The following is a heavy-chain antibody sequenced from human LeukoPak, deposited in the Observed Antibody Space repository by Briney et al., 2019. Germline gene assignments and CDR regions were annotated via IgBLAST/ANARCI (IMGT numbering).Heavy chain of an antibody. CDR3: ARHMGLGYTYFYPYFDY. Sequence: PSETLSLTCTVSGGIISSYYWSWIRQPPGKGLEWIGYIYYSGSTNYNPSLKSRVTISVDTSKNQFSLKLSSVTAADTAVYYCARHMGLGYTYFYPYFDYWGQGTLVTVSS. CDR1: GGIISSYY. D-gene: IGHD1-1*01. J-gene: IGHJ4*01. V-gene: IGHV4-59*08. CDR2: IYYSGST.